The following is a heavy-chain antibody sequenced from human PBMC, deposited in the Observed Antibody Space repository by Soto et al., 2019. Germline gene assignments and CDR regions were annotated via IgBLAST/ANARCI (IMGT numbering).Heavy chain of an antibody. Sequence: QVQLVESGGGLVKPGGSLRLSCVASGFTFSDHYMTWIWQAPGKGLEWLSYISTSSSYTNYADSVKGRFTISRDNAMNSLYLQMNSLRAEDTAVYYCARLRLTGYFDYWGQGTLVTVSS. CDR3: ARLRLTGYFDY. J-gene: IGHJ4*02. CDR2: ISTSSSYT. CDR1: GFTFSDHY. V-gene: IGHV3-11*05.